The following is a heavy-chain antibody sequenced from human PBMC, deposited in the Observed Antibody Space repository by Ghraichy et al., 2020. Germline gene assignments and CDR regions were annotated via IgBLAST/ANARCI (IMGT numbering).Heavy chain of an antibody. CDR1: GFSVRNNQ. CDR3: ARGAYGSLDY. J-gene: IGHJ4*02. Sequence: RGSLRLSCAASGFSVRNNQMSWVRQAPGKGLEWVSVVYSGGTTNHADSVKGRFTISRDNSKHTLYLQMNSLRAEDTAVFYCARGAYGSLDYWGQGTLVTVSS. V-gene: IGHV3-66*02. D-gene: IGHD1-26*01. CDR2: VYSGGTT.